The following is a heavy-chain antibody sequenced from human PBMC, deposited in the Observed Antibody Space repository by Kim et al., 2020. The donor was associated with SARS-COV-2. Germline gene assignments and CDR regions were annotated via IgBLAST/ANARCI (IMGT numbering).Heavy chain of an antibody. CDR1: GFTFSSYE. CDR2: ISSSGSTI. J-gene: IGHJ6*02. V-gene: IGHV3-48*03. CDR3: ARGRFDIAVAGTHYYYYGMDV. Sequence: GGSLRLSCAASGFTFSSYEMNWVRQAPGKGLEWVSYISSSGSTIYYADSVKGRFTISRDNAKNSLYLQMNSLRAEDTAVYYCARGRFDIAVAGTHYYYYGMDVWGQGTTVTVSS. D-gene: IGHD6-19*01.